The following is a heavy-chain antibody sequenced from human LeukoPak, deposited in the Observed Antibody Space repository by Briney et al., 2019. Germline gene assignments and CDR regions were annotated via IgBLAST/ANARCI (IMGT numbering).Heavy chain of an antibody. CDR2: ISGSSSYI. J-gene: IGHJ4*02. Sequence: PGGSLRLSCVASGFTFRSYSMNWVRQAPGKGLEWVSCISGSSSYIYYADSVKGRFTISRDNAKNSLYLQMNSLRAEDTAVYYCARGGRLFDYWGQGTLVTVSS. CDR3: ARGGRLFDY. CDR1: GFTFRSYS. V-gene: IGHV3-21*01. D-gene: IGHD1-26*01.